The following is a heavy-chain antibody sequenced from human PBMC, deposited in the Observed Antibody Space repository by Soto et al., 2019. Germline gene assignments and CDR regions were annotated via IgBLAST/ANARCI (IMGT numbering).Heavy chain of an antibody. D-gene: IGHD4-17*01. CDR1: GFTFSSYA. Sequence: PGGSLRLSCAASGFTFSSYAMHWFRQAPGKGLEWVAVISYDGSNKYYADSVKGRFTISRDNSKNTLYLQMGSLRAEDMAVYYCARGSKDTVPAGDYLKFAFDIWGQGTMVTVSS. V-gene: IGHV3-30*14. CDR2: ISYDGSNK. CDR3: ARGSKDTVPAGDYLKFAFDI. J-gene: IGHJ3*02.